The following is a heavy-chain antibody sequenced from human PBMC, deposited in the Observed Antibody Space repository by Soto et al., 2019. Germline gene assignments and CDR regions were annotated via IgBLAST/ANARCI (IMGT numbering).Heavy chain of an antibody. J-gene: IGHJ3*02. V-gene: IGHV4-34*01. CDR3: AREMGSGYADAFDI. Sequence: SETLSLTCAVYGGSFSGYYWSWIRQPPGKGLEWIGEINHSGSTNYNPSLKSRVTISVDTSKNQFSLKLSSVTAADTAVYYCAREMGSGYADAFDIWGQGTMVTVSS. CDR2: INHSGST. D-gene: IGHD5-12*01. CDR1: GGSFSGYY.